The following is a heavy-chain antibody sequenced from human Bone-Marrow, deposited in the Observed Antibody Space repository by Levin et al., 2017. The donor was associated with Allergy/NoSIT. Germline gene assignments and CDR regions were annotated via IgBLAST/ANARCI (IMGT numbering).Heavy chain of an antibody. Sequence: GGSLRLSCAASGFTFSSYGMHWVRQAPGKGLEWVAVIWYDGSNKYYADSVKGRFTISRDNSKNTLYLQMNSLRAEDTAVYYCARSAVWFGETNWFDPWGQGTLVTVSS. CDR3: ARSAVWFGETNWFDP. D-gene: IGHD3-10*01. CDR1: GFTFSSYG. CDR2: IWYDGSNK. J-gene: IGHJ5*02. V-gene: IGHV3-33*01.